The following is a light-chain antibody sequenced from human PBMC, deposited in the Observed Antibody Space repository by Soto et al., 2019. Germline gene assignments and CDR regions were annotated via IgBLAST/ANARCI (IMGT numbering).Light chain of an antibody. V-gene: IGKV3-20*01. J-gene: IGKJ5*01. Sequence: EIVLTESPGTLSLSPGGRGTLSCKTSQSRGSNFLAWYQHKPGQAPRLLIYASSNRATGIPARFTGSASGTDFTLTINRLEPEDFAVYYCPLYGISPHFGPGTRLEIK. CDR1: QSRGSNF. CDR2: ASS. CDR3: PLYGISPH.